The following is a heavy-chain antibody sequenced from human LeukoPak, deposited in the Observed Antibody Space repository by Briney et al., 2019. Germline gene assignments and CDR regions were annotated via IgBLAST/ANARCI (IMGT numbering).Heavy chain of an antibody. D-gene: IGHD3-22*01. V-gene: IGHV4-4*07. CDR1: GGSISSYY. J-gene: IGHJ4*02. CDR2: LYTSGST. CDR3: ARGGSSGYYYG. Sequence: PSETLSLTCTVSGGSISSYYWIWIRQPAGKGLEGIGRLYTSGSTNYNPSLKSRVTMSVDTSKSQFSLKLTSMTAADTAVYYCARGGSSGYYYGWGQGTLVTVSS.